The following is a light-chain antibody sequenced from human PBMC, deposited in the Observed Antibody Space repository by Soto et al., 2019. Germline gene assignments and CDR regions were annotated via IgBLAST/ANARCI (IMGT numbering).Light chain of an antibody. Sequence: CRSSEILVYSDGNTYVNWFQQRPGQSPRRLFYKVSNRDSGVPDRFSCSGQGTAYKLKMRWVEAEDAGLHFCMQGSHWAERFGQGTKVDIK. CDR3: MQGSHWAER. J-gene: IGKJ1*01. CDR2: KVS. V-gene: IGKV2-30*01. CDR1: EILVYSDGNTY.